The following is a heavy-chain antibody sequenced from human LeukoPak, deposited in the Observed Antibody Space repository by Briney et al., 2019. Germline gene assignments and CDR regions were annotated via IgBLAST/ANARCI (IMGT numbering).Heavy chain of an antibody. Sequence: ASVKVSCKASGGTFTSYAISWVRQAPGQGLEWMGRIIPIFGTANSAHKFQGRFTITTDESTSTAYMELSSLRSEDTAVYYCARLRMVRGVNCYFDLWGRGTLVTVSS. D-gene: IGHD3-10*01. CDR1: GGTFTSYA. J-gene: IGHJ2*01. CDR3: ARLRMVRGVNCYFDL. V-gene: IGHV1-69*05. CDR2: IIPIFGTA.